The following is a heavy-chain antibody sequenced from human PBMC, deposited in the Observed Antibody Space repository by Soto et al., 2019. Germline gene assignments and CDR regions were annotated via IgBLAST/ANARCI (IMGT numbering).Heavy chain of an antibody. Sequence: GGSLRLSCAASGFTFSSYAMSWVRQAPGKGLEWVSAISGSGGSTYYADSVKGRFTISRDNSKNTLYLQMNSLRAEDTAVYYCAKDVRVGIAAAEYNWFDPWGQGTLVTVSS. CDR2: ISGSGGST. CDR1: GFTFSSYA. J-gene: IGHJ5*02. V-gene: IGHV3-23*01. D-gene: IGHD6-13*01. CDR3: AKDVRVGIAAAEYNWFDP.